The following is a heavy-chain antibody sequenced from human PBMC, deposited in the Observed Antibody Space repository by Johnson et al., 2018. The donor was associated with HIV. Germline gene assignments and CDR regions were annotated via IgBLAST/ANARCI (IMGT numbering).Heavy chain of an antibody. D-gene: IGHD1-26*01. CDR2: IGWDGFTI. CDR1: GFTFDHYA. CDR3: AKATEGEGLWAFDI. J-gene: IGHJ3*02. V-gene: IGHV3-9*01. Sequence: VQLVESGGGLVQPGRSLRLSCAASGFTFDHYAMHWVRQGPGKGLEWVAGIGWDGFTIGYVDSVKGRFTISRDDATNSLYLQMHSLRTEDTALYYCAKATEGEGLWAFDIWGQGTMVTVSS.